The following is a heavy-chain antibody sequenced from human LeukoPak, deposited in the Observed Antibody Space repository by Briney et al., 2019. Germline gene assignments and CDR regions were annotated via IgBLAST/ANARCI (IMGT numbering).Heavy chain of an antibody. V-gene: IGHV3-23*01. D-gene: IGHD2-8*01. CDR2: ISHGCGST. J-gene: IGHJ4*02. CDR3: AKGDLGSGVS. Sequence: GGSLRLSCAASGFTFSSYAMRWVRQAPGKGLEWVSSISHGCGSTYYADSVKGRFTISRDNSNYALSLQMNSLSADDLALFYCAKGDLGSGVSWGQGTLVTVSS. CDR1: GFTFSSYA.